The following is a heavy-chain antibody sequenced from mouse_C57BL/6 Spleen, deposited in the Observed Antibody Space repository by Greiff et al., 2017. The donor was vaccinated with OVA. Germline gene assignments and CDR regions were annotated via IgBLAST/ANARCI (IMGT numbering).Heavy chain of an antibody. Sequence: EVKLMESGGGLVQPGGSLSLSCAASGFTFTDYYMSWVRQTSGKALEWLGFIRNKANGYTTEYSVSVKGRFTISRDNSKSILYLQINALRAEDSASYYCTRHGNSSYSMDYWGQGTSVTVSS. CDR2: IRNKANGYTT. CDR3: TRHGNSSYSMDY. D-gene: IGHD1-1*01. V-gene: IGHV7-3*01. J-gene: IGHJ4*01. CDR1: GFTFTDYY.